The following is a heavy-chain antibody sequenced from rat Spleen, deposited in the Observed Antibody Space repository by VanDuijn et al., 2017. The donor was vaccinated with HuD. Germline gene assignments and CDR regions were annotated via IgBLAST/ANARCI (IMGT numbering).Heavy chain of an antibody. J-gene: IGHJ2*01. CDR2: ISTGGDT. V-gene: IGHV5-27*01. CDR1: GFTFSNYY. CDR3: TRGGYFRY. D-gene: IGHD1-12*03. Sequence: EVQLVESDGGLVQPGRSLKLSCAASGFTFSNYYMAWVRQAPTKGLEWVAYISTGGDTYYRDSMKGRFTISRDIAENTLYLQMTSLRSEDTATYYCTRGGYFRYWGQGVMVTVSS.